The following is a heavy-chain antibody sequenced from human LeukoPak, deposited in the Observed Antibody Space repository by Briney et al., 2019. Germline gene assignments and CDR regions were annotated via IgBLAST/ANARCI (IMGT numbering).Heavy chain of an antibody. CDR3: AKDLSPWQKVTTLVDH. CDR2: ISPYNDNT. Sequence: ASVKVSCKTSGYNFDSYSINWVRQAPGQGLEWMGWISPYNDNTKYAQTFQGRVTMTTDTSTRTVYMELSGLRSDDTAMYYCAKDLSPWQKVTTLVDHWGQGTLVTVS. D-gene: IGHD2-21*02. V-gene: IGHV1-18*01. CDR1: GYNFDSYS. J-gene: IGHJ4*02.